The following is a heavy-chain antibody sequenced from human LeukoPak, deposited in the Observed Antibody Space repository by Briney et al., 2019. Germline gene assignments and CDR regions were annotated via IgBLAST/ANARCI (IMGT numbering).Heavy chain of an antibody. D-gene: IGHD2-2*01. V-gene: IGHV4-38-2*01. Sequence: SETLSLTCAVSGYSISSGYYWGWIRQPPGKGLDWIGTIYHSETTYYNPSLESRITISVDTSKNQFSLKVTSVTAADTALYYCARVYCISFGCYNFDYWGQGALVTVSS. CDR3: ARVYCISFGCYNFDY. CDR2: IYHSETT. J-gene: IGHJ4*02. CDR1: GYSISSGYY.